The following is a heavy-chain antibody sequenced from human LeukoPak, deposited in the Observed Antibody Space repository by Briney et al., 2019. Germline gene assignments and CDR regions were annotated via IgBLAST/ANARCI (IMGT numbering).Heavy chain of an antibody. CDR1: GYTFTSYG. V-gene: IGHV1-18*04. CDR3: VRDVPVVPAATSSDY. D-gene: IGHD2-2*01. J-gene: IGHJ4*02. Sequence: ASAKVSCKASGYTFTSYGISWVRQAPGQGLEWMGWISAYNGNTNYAQKLQGRVTMTTDTSTSTAYMELRSLRSDDTAVYYCVRDVPVVPAATSSDYWGQGTLVTVSS. CDR2: ISAYNGNT.